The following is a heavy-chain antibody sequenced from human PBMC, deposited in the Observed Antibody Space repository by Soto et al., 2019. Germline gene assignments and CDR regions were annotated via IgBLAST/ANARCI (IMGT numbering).Heavy chain of an antibody. D-gene: IGHD3-3*01. V-gene: IGHV3-30*18. CDR3: AKDQNSGPFLGYGMDV. J-gene: IGHJ6*02. CDR1: GFTFSSYG. Sequence: GGSLRLSCAASGFTFSSYGMHWVRQAPGKGLEWVAVISYDGSNKYYADSVKGRFTISRDNSKNTLYLQMNSLRAEDTAVYYCAKDQNSGPFLGYGMDVWGQGTTVTVSS. CDR2: ISYDGSNK.